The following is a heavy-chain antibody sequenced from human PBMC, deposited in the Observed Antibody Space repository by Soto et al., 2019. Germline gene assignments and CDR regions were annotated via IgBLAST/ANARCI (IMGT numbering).Heavy chain of an antibody. Sequence: ASVKVSCKASGYTFTGYYMHWVRQAPGQGLEWMGWINPNSGGTNYAQKFQGWVTMTRDTSIGTAYMELSRLRSDDTAVYYCARAGIVGADYYYYGMDVWGQGTTVTVSS. V-gene: IGHV1-2*04. D-gene: IGHD1-26*01. CDR3: ARAGIVGADYYYYGMDV. J-gene: IGHJ6*02. CDR2: INPNSGGT. CDR1: GYTFTGYY.